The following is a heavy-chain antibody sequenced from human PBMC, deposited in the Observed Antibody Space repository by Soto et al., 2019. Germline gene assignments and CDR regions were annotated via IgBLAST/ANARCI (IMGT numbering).Heavy chain of an antibody. CDR2: ISYDGSNK. Sequence: QVQLVESGGGVVQPGRSLRLSCAASGFTFSSYGMHWVRQAPGKGLEWVAVISYDGSNKYYADSVKGRFTISRDNSKNTLYLQMNRLRAEDTAVYYCAKAPNLYYFDYWGQGTLVTVSS. J-gene: IGHJ4*02. CDR1: GFTFSSYG. CDR3: AKAPNLYYFDY. V-gene: IGHV3-30*18. D-gene: IGHD7-27*01.